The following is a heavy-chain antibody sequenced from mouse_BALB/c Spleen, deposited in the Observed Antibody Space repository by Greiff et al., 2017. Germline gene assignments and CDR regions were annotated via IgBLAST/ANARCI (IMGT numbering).Heavy chain of an antibody. J-gene: IGHJ2*01. CDR2: IYPYNGGT. CDR1: GYTFTDYN. Sequence: EVQLQQSGPELVKPGASVKISCKASGYTFTDYNMHWVKQSHGKSLEWIGYIYPYNGGTGYNQKFKSKATLTVDNSSSTAYMELRSLTSEDSAVYYCARRGDDFNFDYWGQGTTLTVSS. CDR3: ARRGDDFNFDY. D-gene: IGHD2-4*01. V-gene: IGHV1S29*02.